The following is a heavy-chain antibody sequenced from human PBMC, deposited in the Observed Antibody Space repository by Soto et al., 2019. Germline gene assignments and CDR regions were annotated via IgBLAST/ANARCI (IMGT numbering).Heavy chain of an antibody. V-gene: IGHV1-18*01. CDR2: ISAYNGNT. Sequence: QVQLVQSGAEVKKPGASVKVSCKASGYTFTSYGISWVRQAPGQGLEWMGWISAYNGNTNYAQKLQGRVTMTTDTTTRPAYLELRRLRSDDTAVYYCARQLKGSGGSPSKRALDYWGQGTLVTVSS. CDR1: GYTFTSYG. J-gene: IGHJ4*02. D-gene: IGHD6-19*01. CDR3: ARQLKGSGGSPSKRALDY.